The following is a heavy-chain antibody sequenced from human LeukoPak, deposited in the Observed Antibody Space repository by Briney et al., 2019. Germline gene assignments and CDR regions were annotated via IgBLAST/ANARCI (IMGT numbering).Heavy chain of an antibody. CDR3: AREHPYGDYVYYFDY. CDR2: IWYDGSNK. D-gene: IGHD4-17*01. CDR1: GFTFSSYG. V-gene: IGHV3-33*01. Sequence: GGSLRLSCAASGFTFSSYGMHWVRQAPGKGLEWVAVIWYDGSNKYYADSVKGRFTISRDNSENTLYLQMNSLRAEDTAVYYCAREHPYGDYVYYFDYWGQGTLVTVSS. J-gene: IGHJ4*02.